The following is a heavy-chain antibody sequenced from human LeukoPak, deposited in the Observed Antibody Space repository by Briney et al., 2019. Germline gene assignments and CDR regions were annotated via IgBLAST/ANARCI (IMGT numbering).Heavy chain of an antibody. CDR3: ARDWDIVVVPAAMGGGPGY. J-gene: IGHJ4*02. D-gene: IGHD2-2*01. CDR2: ISYDGSNK. CDR1: GFTFSSYA. V-gene: IGHV3-30-3*01. Sequence: PGGSLRLSCAASGFTFSSYAMHWVRQAPGKGLEWVAVISYDGSNKYYADSVKGRFTISRDNSKNTLYLQMNSLRAEDTAVYYCARDWDIVVVPAAMGGGPGYWGQGTLVTVSS.